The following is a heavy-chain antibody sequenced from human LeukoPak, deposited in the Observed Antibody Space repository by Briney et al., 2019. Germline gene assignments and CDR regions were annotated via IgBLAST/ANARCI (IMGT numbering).Heavy chain of an antibody. J-gene: IGHJ3*02. D-gene: IGHD2-21*02. Sequence: PGGSLRLSCAASGLTFSSHWMSWVRQAPGKGLGWVANIRQDGKEKYYVDSVKGRFTISGDNAKNSLYLQMNSLRAEDTAVYYCATYCGGDCYSPHDAFDIWGQGTMVTVSS. CDR1: GLTFSSHW. V-gene: IGHV3-7*05. CDR2: IRQDGKEK. CDR3: ATYCGGDCYSPHDAFDI.